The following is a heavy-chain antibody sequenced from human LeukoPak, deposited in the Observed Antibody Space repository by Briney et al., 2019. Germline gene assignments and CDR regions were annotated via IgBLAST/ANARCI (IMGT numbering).Heavy chain of an antibody. D-gene: IGHD4-17*01. CDR2: IYYSGSP. J-gene: IGHJ6*02. Sequence: SETLSLTCTVSGGSISSYYWSWIRQPPGKGLEWIGYIYYSGSPNYNPSLKSRVTISVDTSKNQFSLKLSSVTAADTAVYYCARHKGGDYYYGMDVWGQGTTVTVSS. V-gene: IGHV4-59*08. CDR3: ARHKGGDYYYGMDV. CDR1: GGSISSYY.